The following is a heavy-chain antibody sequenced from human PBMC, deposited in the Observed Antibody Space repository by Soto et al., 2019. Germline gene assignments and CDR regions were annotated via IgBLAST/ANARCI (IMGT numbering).Heavy chain of an antibody. CDR1: GFTFSSYG. V-gene: IGHV3-33*01. CDR2: IWYDGSNK. D-gene: IGHD3-10*01. Sequence: GGSLRLSCAASGFTFSSYGMHWVRQAPGKGLEWVAVIWYDGSNKYYADSVKGRFTISRDNSKNTLYLQMNSLRAEDTAVYYCARDGWFGELRLSFDYWGQGTLVTVSS. CDR3: ARDGWFGELRLSFDY. J-gene: IGHJ4*02.